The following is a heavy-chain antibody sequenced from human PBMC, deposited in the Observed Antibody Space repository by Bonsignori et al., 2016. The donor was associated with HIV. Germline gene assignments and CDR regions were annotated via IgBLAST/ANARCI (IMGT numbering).Heavy chain of an antibody. D-gene: IGHD1-14*01. CDR2: ISSSGYST. Sequence: VRQAPGKGLEWVSYISSSGYSTYYADSVKGRFTISRDNAKNSLYLQMNSLTDEDTAVYYCARHRDYWGQGTLVTVSS. J-gene: IGHJ4*02. V-gene: IGHV3-48*02. CDR3: ARHRDY.